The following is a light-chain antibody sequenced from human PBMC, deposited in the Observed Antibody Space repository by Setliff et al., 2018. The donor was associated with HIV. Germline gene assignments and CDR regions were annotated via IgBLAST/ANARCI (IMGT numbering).Light chain of an antibody. V-gene: IGLV6-57*01. Sequence: NFMLTQPHSVSESPGKTVTISCTRSSGSIASNYVQWYQQRPGTSPTTVIYADDQRPSGVPDRFSGSIDSSSKSASHTISGLKTEDEADYYCQSYDNNNHAVVFGGGTKVTVL. J-gene: IGLJ2*01. CDR1: SGSIASNY. CDR3: QSYDNNNHAVV. CDR2: ADD.